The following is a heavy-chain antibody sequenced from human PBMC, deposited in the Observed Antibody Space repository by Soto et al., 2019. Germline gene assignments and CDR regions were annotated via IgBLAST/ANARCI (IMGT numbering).Heavy chain of an antibody. CDR3: ARGSRAGIQLWSYYLDY. D-gene: IGHD5-18*01. J-gene: IGHJ4*02. CDR1: GYTFTSYY. V-gene: IGHV1-46*01. Sequence: QVQLVQSGAEVKKPGASVKVSCKASGYTFTSYYMHWVRQAPGQGLEWMVIINPSGGSTSYAQKFQGRVTMTRDTSTSTVYMELSSRRSEDTAVYYCARGSRAGIQLWSYYLDYWGQGTLVTVSS. CDR2: INPSGGST.